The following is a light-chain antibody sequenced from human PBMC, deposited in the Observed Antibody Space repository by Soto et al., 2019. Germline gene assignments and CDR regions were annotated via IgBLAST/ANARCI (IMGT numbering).Light chain of an antibody. Sequence: VVTQHPVTLSLSREGGASLSCSAIQSVSSSYLAWYQQKPGQAPRLLIYGASSRATCIPDRFSGSGSGTDFTLTISRLEPEEFALYNCQQYGSSPSITIGQGTRLEIK. CDR1: QSVSSSY. V-gene: IGKV3-20*01. CDR2: GAS. CDR3: QQYGSSPSIT. J-gene: IGKJ5*01.